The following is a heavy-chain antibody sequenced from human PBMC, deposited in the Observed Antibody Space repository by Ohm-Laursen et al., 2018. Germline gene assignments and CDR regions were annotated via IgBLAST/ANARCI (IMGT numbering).Heavy chain of an antibody. CDR2: ISGSGTTI. J-gene: IGHJ4*02. Sequence: SLRLSCSASGFTFSTYEMTWVRQAPGKGLEWVSYISGSGTTIYYADSVKGRFTISRDNAKNSLFLQLNALRAEDTAVYYCAKSYYDFWSAYDYWGQGTLVTVSS. V-gene: IGHV3-48*03. CDR3: AKSYYDFWSAYDY. CDR1: GFTFSTYE. D-gene: IGHD3-3*01.